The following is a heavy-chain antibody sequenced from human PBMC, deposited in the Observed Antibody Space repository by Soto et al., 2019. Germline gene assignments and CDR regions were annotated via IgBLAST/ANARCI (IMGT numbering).Heavy chain of an antibody. D-gene: IGHD3-3*02. J-gene: IGHJ4*02. CDR3: ARESFSASPNFFDY. Sequence: PVGSLRLSCAASGFAFSNYEMNWVRQAPGKGLEWVSYISLSGSTIYYADSVKGRFTISRDDAKNSLYLQMDSLRADDTAVYYCARESFSASPNFFDYWGQGT. V-gene: IGHV3-48*03. CDR1: GFAFSNYE. CDR2: ISLSGSTI.